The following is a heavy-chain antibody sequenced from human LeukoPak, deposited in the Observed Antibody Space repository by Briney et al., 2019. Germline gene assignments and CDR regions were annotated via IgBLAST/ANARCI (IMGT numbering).Heavy chain of an antibody. V-gene: IGHV1-18*01. CDR3: ASSQWELYAFDI. CDR2: ISGYNTNT. J-gene: IGHJ3*02. D-gene: IGHD1-26*01. CDR1: GGTFSSYA. Sequence: ASVKVSGKASGGTFSSYAISWVRQAPGQGLEWMGWISGYNTNTEIRQRFQGRVTMKTDTSTSEAYMELRRLRSEDTAVYYCASSQWELYAFDIWGQGTMVTVSS.